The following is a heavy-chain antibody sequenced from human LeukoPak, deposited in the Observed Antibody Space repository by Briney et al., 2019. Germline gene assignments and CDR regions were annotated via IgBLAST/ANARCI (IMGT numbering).Heavy chain of an antibody. V-gene: IGHV3-23*01. CDR3: ARGRGSTSSYFDY. CDR1: GFTLSSYA. CDR2: ISGSGGST. J-gene: IGHJ4*02. Sequence: GGSLRLSCAASGFTLSSYAMSWVRQAPGKGLEWVSAISGSGGSTYYADSVKGRFTISRDNSKNTLYLQMNSLRAEDTAVYYCARGRGSTSSYFDYWGQGTLVTVSS. D-gene: IGHD2-2*01.